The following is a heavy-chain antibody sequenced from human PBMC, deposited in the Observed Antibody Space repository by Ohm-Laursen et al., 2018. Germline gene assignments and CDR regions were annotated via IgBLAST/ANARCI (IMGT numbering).Heavy chain of an antibody. J-gene: IGHJ4*02. Sequence: SLRLSCAASGFTFSSYGMHWVRQAPGKGLDWVAVISYDGSNEYYADSVKGRFTISRDNSKNTLYLQMNSLRSEDTAVYYCARDLGLVGTNWGYYFNYWGQGTLVTVSS. CDR1: GFTFSSYG. V-gene: IGHV3-30*03. CDR3: ARDLGLVGTNWGYYFNY. CDR2: ISYDGSNE. D-gene: IGHD7-27*01.